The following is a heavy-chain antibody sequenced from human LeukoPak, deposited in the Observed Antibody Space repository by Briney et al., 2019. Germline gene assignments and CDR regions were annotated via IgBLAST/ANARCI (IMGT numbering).Heavy chain of an antibody. CDR1: GYTFTSYG. J-gene: IGHJ5*02. V-gene: IGHV1-18*04. CDR2: ISAYNGNT. Sequence: SVKVSCKASGYTFTSYGISWVRQAPGQGLEWMGWISAYNGNTNYAQKLRGRVTMTTDTSTSTAYMELRSLRSDDTAVYYCARDELTYYDILTGYYRESMRFDPWGQGTLVTVSS. CDR3: ARDELTYYDILTGYYRESMRFDP. D-gene: IGHD3-9*01.